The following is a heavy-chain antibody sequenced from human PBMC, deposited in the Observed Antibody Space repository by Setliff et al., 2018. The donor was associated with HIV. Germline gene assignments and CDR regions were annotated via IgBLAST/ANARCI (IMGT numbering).Heavy chain of an antibody. CDR3: ARVVAATHYYYYYMDV. Sequence: SETLSLTCTVSGGSISSGSYYWSWIRQPAGKGLEWIGHIYTSGSTNYNPSLKSRVTISVDTSNNHFSLKLRSVTATDTAVYYCARVVAATHYYYYYMDVWGKGTTVTVS. CDR1: GGSISSGSYY. V-gene: IGHV4-61*09. J-gene: IGHJ6*03. CDR2: IYTSGST. D-gene: IGHD2-15*01.